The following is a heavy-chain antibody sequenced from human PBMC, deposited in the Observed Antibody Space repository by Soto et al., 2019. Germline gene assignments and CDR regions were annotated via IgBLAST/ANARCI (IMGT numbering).Heavy chain of an antibody. CDR1: GYPFTTYY. J-gene: IGHJ4*02. CDR2: INPSGGST. Sequence: QVQLVQSGAEVKKPGASVKVSCKASGYPFTTYYMHWVRQAPGQGLEWMGIINPSGGSTTYAQKFXGXVXMXXDTSTSTLYMELTSLRSEDTAVYYCARDTIYYNTTDYSFDYWGQGTLVTVSS. D-gene: IGHD3-22*01. V-gene: IGHV1-46*03. CDR3: ARDTIYYNTTDYSFDY.